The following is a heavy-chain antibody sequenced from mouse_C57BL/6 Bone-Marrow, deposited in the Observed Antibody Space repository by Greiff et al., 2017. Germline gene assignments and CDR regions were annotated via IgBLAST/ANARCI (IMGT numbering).Heavy chain of an antibody. Sequence: VQLQQSGAELARPGASVKLSCKASGYTFTSYGISWVKQRTGQGLEWIGEIYPRSGNTYYDEKFKGKATLTADKSSSTAYMELRSLTSEDSAVYFCARGTTVPFAYWGQGTLVTVSA. J-gene: IGHJ3*01. CDR3: ARGTTVPFAY. CDR1: GYTFTSYG. D-gene: IGHD1-1*01. V-gene: IGHV1-81*01. CDR2: IYPRSGNT.